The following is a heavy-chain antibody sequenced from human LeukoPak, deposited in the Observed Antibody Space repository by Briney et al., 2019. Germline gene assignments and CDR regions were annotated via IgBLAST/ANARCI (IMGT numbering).Heavy chain of an antibody. CDR3: ARQDSSWYGLGY. J-gene: IGHJ4*02. V-gene: IGHV4-39*01. D-gene: IGHD6-13*01. CDR2: IYYSGST. CDR1: GGSISSYY. Sequence: ASETLSLTCTVSGGSISSYYWGWIRQPPGKGLEWIGSIYYSGSTYYNPSLKSRVTISVDTSKNQFSLKLSSVTAADTAVYYCARQDSSWYGLGYWGQGILVTVSS.